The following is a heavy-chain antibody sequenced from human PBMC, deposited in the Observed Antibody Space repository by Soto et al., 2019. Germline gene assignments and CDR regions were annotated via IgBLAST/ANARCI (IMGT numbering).Heavy chain of an antibody. Sequence: QVQLQESGPGLVKPSETLSLTCTVSGGSISNYYWSWIRQPPGKGLEWIGYIYSSGRTNYNPSLKSRVTISVDTSKNQFPLKLSSVTAADTAVYYCARHPTVTEYYFDYWGQGTLVTVSS. J-gene: IGHJ4*02. CDR1: GGSISNYY. CDR3: ARHPTVTEYYFDY. D-gene: IGHD4-17*01. CDR2: IYSSGRT. V-gene: IGHV4-59*08.